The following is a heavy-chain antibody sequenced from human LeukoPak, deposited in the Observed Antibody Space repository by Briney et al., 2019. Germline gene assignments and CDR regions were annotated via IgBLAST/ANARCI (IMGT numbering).Heavy chain of an antibody. CDR2: LKQDVSEK. CDR3: ATNNWNYGFDY. Sequence: QPGGSLRLSCAASGFTFSSYWMSWVRQAPGKGLEWVANLKQDVSEKYYVDSVKGRFTISRDNAKNSLYLQMNSLRAEDTAVYYCATNNWNYGFDYWGQGTLVTVSS. CDR1: GFTFSSYW. J-gene: IGHJ4*02. V-gene: IGHV3-7*01. D-gene: IGHD1-7*01.